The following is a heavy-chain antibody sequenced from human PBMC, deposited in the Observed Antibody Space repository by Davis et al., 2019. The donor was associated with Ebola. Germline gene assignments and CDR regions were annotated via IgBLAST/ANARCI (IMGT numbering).Heavy chain of an antibody. CDR3: ARGYSSFFDGVNWFDP. V-gene: IGHV4-59*01. CDR2: IYYSGST. Sequence: MPGGSLRLSCTVSGGSISSYYWSWIRQPPGKGLEWIGYIYYSGSTNYNPSLKSRVTISVDTSKNQFSLKLSSVTAADTAVYYCARGYSSFFDGVNWFDPWGQGTLVTVSS. J-gene: IGHJ5*02. CDR1: GGSISSYY. D-gene: IGHD6-19*01.